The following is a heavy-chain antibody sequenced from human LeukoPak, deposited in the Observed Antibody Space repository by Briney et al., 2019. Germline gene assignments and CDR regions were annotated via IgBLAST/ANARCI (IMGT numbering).Heavy chain of an antibody. J-gene: IGHJ4*02. CDR2: INPSGGST. CDR1: GYTFTSYY. CDR3: ARIAYKLAAAGTAIGY. D-gene: IGHD6-13*01. Sequence: ASVKVSCKASGYTFTSYYMHWVRQAPGQGLEWMGIINPSGGSTSYAQKFQGRVTMTRDTSISTAYMELSRLRSDDTAVYYCARIAYKLAAAGTAIGYWGQGTLVTVSS. V-gene: IGHV1-46*01.